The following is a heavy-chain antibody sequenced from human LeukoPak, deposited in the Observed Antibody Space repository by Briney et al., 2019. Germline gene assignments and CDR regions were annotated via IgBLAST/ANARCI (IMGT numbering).Heavy chain of an antibody. CDR2: INPSGGST. J-gene: IGHJ4*02. CDR3: AREVVVAATGSGAFDY. CDR1: GYTFTSYY. D-gene: IGHD2-15*01. Sequence: ASVKVSCKASGYTFTSYYMHCVRQAPGQGLEWMGIINPSGGSTSYAQKFQGRVTMTRDTSTSTVYMELSSLRSEDTAVYYCAREVVVAATGSGAFDYWGQGTLVTVSS. V-gene: IGHV1-46*01.